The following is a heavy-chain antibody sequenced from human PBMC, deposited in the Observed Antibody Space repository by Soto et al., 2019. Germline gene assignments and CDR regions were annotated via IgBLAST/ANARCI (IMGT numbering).Heavy chain of an antibody. CDR2: NYYNGST. D-gene: IGHD6-19*01. V-gene: IGHV4-39*01. Sequence: HPGKGLEWIGSNYYNGSTYYNPSLKSPVTISVDTSKNQFSLKLSSVTAAVTAVYYCAIYFIEAEDGIRVNVPVSAFVLRRPADL. CDR3: AIYFIEAEDGIRVNVPVSAFVLRRPADL. J-gene: IGHJ2*01.